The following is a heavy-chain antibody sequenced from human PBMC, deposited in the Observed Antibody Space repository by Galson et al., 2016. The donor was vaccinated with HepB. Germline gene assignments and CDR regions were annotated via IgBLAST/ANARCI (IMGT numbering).Heavy chain of an antibody. J-gene: IGHJ2*01. V-gene: IGHV3-30*18. CDR2: ISYDGSKK. D-gene: IGHD3-9*01. CDR3: AKNLNYDIMTGYYANWYFDL. CDR1: GFTFSSYG. Sequence: SLRLSCAASGFTFSSYGMNWVRQAPGKGLEWVAVISYDGSKKYYADSAKGRFTISRDNSKNTLYLQMNSLRAEDTAVYYCAKNLNYDIMTGYYANWYFDLWGRGTLVTVSS.